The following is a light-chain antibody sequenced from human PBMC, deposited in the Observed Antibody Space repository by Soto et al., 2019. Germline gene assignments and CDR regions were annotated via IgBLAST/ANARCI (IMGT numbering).Light chain of an antibody. V-gene: IGKV3-11*01. J-gene: IGKJ4*01. CDR1: QSVSTY. CDR2: DAS. CDR3: QQHSDWVT. Sequence: EIVLTQSPATLSLSPEERGTLSCRASQSVSTYLAWYQQKPGQAPRLLIYDASNRATGIPARFSGSGSGTDFTLTISYIEPEDFAFYYCQQHSDWVTFGGGTKVEI.